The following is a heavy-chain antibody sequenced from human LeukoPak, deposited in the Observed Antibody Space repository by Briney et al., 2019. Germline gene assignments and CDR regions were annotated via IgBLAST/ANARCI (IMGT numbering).Heavy chain of an antibody. D-gene: IGHD2-8*01. V-gene: IGHV6-1*01. CDR1: GHSLSRAGTA. CDR3: VRDQRGTKLYFFGMQV. CDR2: PYYGSNWYN. Sequence: QTLSHTRAISGHSLSRAGTAWSWTRQSPSRGLEWLGRPYYGSNWYNDCAVSVKSRLCSDPDTSKKQFSLQLNSGTSDDTAVYYCVRDQRGTKLYFFGMQVWGQGTTVTVSS. J-gene: IGHJ6*02.